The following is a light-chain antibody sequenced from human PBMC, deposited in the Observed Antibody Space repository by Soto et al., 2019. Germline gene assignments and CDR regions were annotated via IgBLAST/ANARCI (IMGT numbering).Light chain of an antibody. V-gene: IGLV2-8*01. J-gene: IGLJ2*01. Sequence: QSALTQPPSASGSPVQSVTISCTGTSSDIGAYNYFSWYQQHQGKAPKLMIAEVSKRPSGVPDRFSGSKSGNKASLTVSGLQAEDEADYHCTSHAGSINLVFGGGTKGTVL. CDR2: EVS. CDR3: TSHAGSINLV. CDR1: SSDIGAYNY.